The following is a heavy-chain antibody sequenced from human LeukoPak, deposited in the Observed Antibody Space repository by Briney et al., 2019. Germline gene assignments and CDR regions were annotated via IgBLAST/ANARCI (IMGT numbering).Heavy chain of an antibody. CDR2: IQTGGDPK. D-gene: IGHD2-8*02. V-gene: IGHV3-30*02. J-gene: IGHJ6*02. Sequence: GGSLRLSCAASGFSFSSNGIHWVRQAPGKGLEWVSFIQTGGDPKYYADSVRGRFTVSRDNSKKTCSLQMDSLRVEDTATYYCAREASTEIIGGMDVRGQGTTVTVTS. CDR3: AREASTEIIGGMDV. CDR1: GFSFSSNG.